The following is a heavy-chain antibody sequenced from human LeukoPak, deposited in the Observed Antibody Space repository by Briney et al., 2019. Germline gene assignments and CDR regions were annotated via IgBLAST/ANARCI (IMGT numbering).Heavy chain of an antibody. D-gene: IGHD2-15*01. V-gene: IGHV1-69*05. CDR2: IIPIFGTA. J-gene: IGHJ6*03. CDR1: GGTFSSYA. Sequence: ASVKVSCKASGGTFSSYAISWVRQAPGQGLEWMGGIIPIFGTANYAQKFQGRVTITTDESTSTAYMELSSLRSEDTAVYYCARGNIVVVVDGGYYYYYMDVWGKGTTVTVSS. CDR3: ARGNIVVVVDGGYYYYYMDV.